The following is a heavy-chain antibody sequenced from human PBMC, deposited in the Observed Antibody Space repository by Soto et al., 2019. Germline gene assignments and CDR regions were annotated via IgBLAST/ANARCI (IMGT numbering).Heavy chain of an antibody. CDR2: IIPIIGII. CDR3: AGDPDSHYNDSHASSYP. CDR1: GGTFSTYT. Sequence: QVQLVQSGAEVKKPGSSVKVSCKASGGTFSTYTITWVRQAPGQGLEWMGRIIPIIGIINYAQKFQGRVTISADKFTGTAYMELTGLSSDDTAVYYCAGDPDSHYNDSHASSYPWGQVTLVTVSS. V-gene: IGHV1-69*08. D-gene: IGHD4-4*01. J-gene: IGHJ5*02.